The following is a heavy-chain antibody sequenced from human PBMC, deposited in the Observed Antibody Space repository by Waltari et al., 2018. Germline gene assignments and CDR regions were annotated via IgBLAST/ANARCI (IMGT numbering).Heavy chain of an antibody. CDR3: ARNQVETALGY. CDR1: GVTVSTTY. D-gene: IGHD2-21*02. V-gene: IGHV3-53*01. CDR2: IYSGGTT. Sequence: EVQLVESGGGLIQPGGSWRLSWLASGVTVSTTYMTWPRQAPGKGLELVSLIYSGGTTYYADSVRGRFTISRDGSKNTVYLQMNSLRAEDTAVYFCARNQVETALGYWGQGTLVTVSS. J-gene: IGHJ4*02.